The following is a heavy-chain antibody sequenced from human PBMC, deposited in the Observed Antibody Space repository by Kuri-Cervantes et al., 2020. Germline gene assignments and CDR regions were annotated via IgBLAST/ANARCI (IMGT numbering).Heavy chain of an antibody. CDR2: INPSSGGT. V-gene: IGHV1-2*02. J-gene: IGHJ6*02. Sequence: ASVKVSCKASGYTFTGYYMHWVRQAPGQGLEWMGWINPSSGGTNYAQKFQGRVTMTRNTSISTAYMELSSLRSEDTAVYYCARFPYSYGSVLGDYYYGMDVWGQGTTVTVSS. CDR1: GYTFTGYY. CDR3: ARFPYSYGSVLGDYYYGMDV. D-gene: IGHD5-18*01.